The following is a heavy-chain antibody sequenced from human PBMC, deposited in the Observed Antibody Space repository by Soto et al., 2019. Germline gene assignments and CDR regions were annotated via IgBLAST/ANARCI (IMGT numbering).Heavy chain of an antibody. Sequence: GGSLRLSCSASGFTFGSYVMNWVRQAPGKGLEWVSGVSGSGDITYYADSVTGRFTIPRDNSKNTLYLQMNSLRAEDTAIYYCARRATAISHHCDYWGQGALVTVSS. D-gene: IGHD6-25*01. CDR1: GFTFGSYV. CDR2: VSGSGDIT. V-gene: IGHV3-23*01. CDR3: ARRATAISHHCDY. J-gene: IGHJ4*02.